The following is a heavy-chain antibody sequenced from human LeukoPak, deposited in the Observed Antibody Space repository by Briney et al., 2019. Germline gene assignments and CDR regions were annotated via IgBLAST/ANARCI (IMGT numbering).Heavy chain of an antibody. D-gene: IGHD3-10*01. CDR1: GFTFSSYW. CDR2: IKQDGSEK. Sequence: GGSLRLSCAASGFTFSSYWMSWVRQAPGKGLEWVANIKQDGSEKYYVGSVKGRFTISRDNAKNSLYLQMNSLRAEDTAVYYCARSRSYYYGSGSYYNGIWGQGTLVTVSS. J-gene: IGHJ4*02. CDR3: ARSRSYYYGSGSYYNGI. V-gene: IGHV3-7*01.